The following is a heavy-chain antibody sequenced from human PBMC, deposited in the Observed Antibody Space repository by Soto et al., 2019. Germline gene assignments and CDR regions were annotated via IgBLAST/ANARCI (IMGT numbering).Heavy chain of an antibody. CDR2: ISGSGDST. D-gene: IGHD6-13*01. CDR1: GFTFSSYA. V-gene: IGHV3-23*01. Sequence: EVQLLDSGRGLVQPGGSLRLSCAASGFTFSSYAMNWVRQAPGKGLEWVSVISGSGDSTYYADSVKGRFTISRDNSKNTLYLQMNNLRTEDTAVYYCARRGPGTYFDYWGQGTLVTVSS. CDR3: ARRGPGTYFDY. J-gene: IGHJ4*02.